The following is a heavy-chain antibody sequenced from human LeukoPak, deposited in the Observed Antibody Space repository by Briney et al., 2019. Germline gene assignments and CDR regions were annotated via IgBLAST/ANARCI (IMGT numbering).Heavy chain of an antibody. D-gene: IGHD1-1*01. V-gene: IGHV3-21*01. CDR2: ISSSSSYI. Sequence: GGSLRLSCAASGFTFSSYSMNWVRQAPGKGLEWVLSISSSSSYIYYADSVKGRFTISRDNAKNSLYLRMNSLRAEDTAVYYCARATGTPDAFDIWGQGTMVTVSS. J-gene: IGHJ3*02. CDR3: ARATGTPDAFDI. CDR1: GFTFSSYS.